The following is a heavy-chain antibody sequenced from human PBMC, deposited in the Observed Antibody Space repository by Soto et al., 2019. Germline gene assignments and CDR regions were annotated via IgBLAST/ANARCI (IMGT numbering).Heavy chain of an antibody. D-gene: IGHD3-3*01. CDR2: IYTAGHT. J-gene: IGHJ6*02. CDR1: GFSVRTNY. V-gene: IGHV3-53*02. Sequence: EVQLVETGGGLIQPGGSRRLSCVASGFSVRTNYMTWVRQAPGKGLEWVSVIYTAGHTNYANSVKGRFTVSRDTSQNTVYLRMNSLRPEDTAVYYCAIFREPGRSTVFGVVVPGRYAMDVWGQGTTVTVS. CDR3: AIFREPGRSTVFGVVVPGRYAMDV.